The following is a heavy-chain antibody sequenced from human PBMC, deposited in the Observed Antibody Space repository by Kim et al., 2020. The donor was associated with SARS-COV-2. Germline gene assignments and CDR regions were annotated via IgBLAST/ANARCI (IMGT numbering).Heavy chain of an antibody. CDR3: ARGGGSSWYPGAFDI. V-gene: IGHV3-13*04. D-gene: IGHD6-13*01. CDR1: GFTFSSYD. CDR2: IGTAGDT. J-gene: IGHJ3*02. Sequence: GGSLRLSCAASGFTFSSYDMHWVRQATGKGLEWVSAIGTAGDTYYPGSVKGRFTISRENAKNSLYLQMNSLRAGDTAVYYCARGGGSSWYPGAFDIWGQGTMVTVSS.